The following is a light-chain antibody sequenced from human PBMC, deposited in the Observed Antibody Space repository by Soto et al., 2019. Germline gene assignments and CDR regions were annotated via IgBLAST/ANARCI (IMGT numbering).Light chain of an antibody. CDR1: QSVGNN. CDR3: QQYGDWPLT. Sequence: EIVVTQSPATLSVSPGERATLSCRASQSVGNNFAWYQQKPGQAPRLLIFATSTRATGVPARFSGSGSGTEFTLPISSLQSEDVAVYYCQQYGDWPLTFGGGAKVEIE. CDR2: ATS. J-gene: IGKJ4*01. V-gene: IGKV3-15*01.